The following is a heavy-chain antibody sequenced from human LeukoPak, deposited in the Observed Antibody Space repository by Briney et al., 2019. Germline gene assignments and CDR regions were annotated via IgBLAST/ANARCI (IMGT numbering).Heavy chain of an antibody. Sequence: GASVKVSCKPSGYTFTGYYMHWVRQAPGQGLEWMGWINPNSGGTNYAQKFQGRVTMTRDTSISTAYMELSRLRSDDTAVYYCARVSHYDILTGYPDYWGQGTLVTVSS. CDR1: GYTFTGYY. V-gene: IGHV1-2*02. CDR2: INPNSGGT. CDR3: ARVSHYDILTGYPDY. J-gene: IGHJ4*02. D-gene: IGHD3-9*01.